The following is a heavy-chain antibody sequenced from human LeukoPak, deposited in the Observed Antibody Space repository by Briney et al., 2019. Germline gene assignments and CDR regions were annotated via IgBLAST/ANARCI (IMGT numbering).Heavy chain of an antibody. CDR1: GYTFTSYD. V-gene: IGHV1-8*01. J-gene: IGHJ5*02. D-gene: IGHD5-24*01. Sequence: ASVKVSCKASGYTFTSYDINWVRQATGQGLEWMGWMNPNSGNTGYAQKFQGRVTMTRNTSISTAYMELSSLRSEDTAVYYCARVFIAVHGYNLGPIDHWGQGTLVTVSS. CDR2: MNPNSGNT. CDR3: ARVFIAVHGYNLGPIDH.